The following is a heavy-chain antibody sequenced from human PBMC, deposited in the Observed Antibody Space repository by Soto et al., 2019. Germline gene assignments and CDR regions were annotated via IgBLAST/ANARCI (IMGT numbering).Heavy chain of an antibody. CDR2: IYYRGST. D-gene: IGHD3-10*01. Sequence: QVQLQESGPGLVKPSETLSLTCTVSGGSISSYYWSWIRQPPGKGLEWIGYIYYRGSTNYNPSLKSRVTISVDTSKNQFSLNLSSVTGADTAVYYCARVWGGAFDFWGQGTMVTVSS. V-gene: IGHV4-59*01. J-gene: IGHJ3*01. CDR3: ARVWGGAFDF. CDR1: GGSISSYY.